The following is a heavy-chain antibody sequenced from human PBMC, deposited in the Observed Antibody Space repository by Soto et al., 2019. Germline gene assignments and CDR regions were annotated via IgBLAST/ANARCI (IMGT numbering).Heavy chain of an antibody. Sequence: SVKVSGNASGRTFSSYAISWVRQAPGQGLEWMGGIIPIFGTANYAQKFQGRVTITADESTSTAYMELSSLRSEDTAVYYCARDGLMNYYDVNWFDPWGQGTLVTVSS. J-gene: IGHJ5*02. CDR3: ARDGLMNYYDVNWFDP. V-gene: IGHV1-69*13. CDR2: IIPIFGTA. D-gene: IGHD3-22*01. CDR1: GRTFSSYA.